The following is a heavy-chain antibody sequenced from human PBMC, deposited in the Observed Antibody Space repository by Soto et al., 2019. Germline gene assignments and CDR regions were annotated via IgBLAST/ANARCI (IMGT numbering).Heavy chain of an antibody. CDR2: IYYSGST. V-gene: IGHV4-59*01. D-gene: IGHD3-22*01. CDR1: GGSISSYY. J-gene: IGHJ2*01. CDR3: ARYDSSGYIYFDL. Sequence: QVQLQESGPGLVKPSETLSLTCTVSGGSISSYYWSWIRQPPGKGLEWIGYIYYSGSTNYNPSLKSRVTISVDTSKNQFSLKLSSVTAADTAVYYCARYDSSGYIYFDLWGRGTLVTVSS.